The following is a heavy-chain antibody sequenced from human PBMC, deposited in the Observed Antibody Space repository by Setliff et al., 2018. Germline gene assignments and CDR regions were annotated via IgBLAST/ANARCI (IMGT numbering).Heavy chain of an antibody. CDR1: GFTFSSYW. J-gene: IGHJ5*02. CDR2: IKQEGSEK. CDR3: GRSEAYNWFDP. V-gene: IGHV3-7*03. Sequence: PGGSLRLSCAASGFTFSSYWMTWVRQAPGKGLEWVANIKQEGSEKYYVDSVKGRFTISRDNAKNSLYLQMNSLRAEDTAVYYCGRSEAYNWFDPWGQGTLVTVSS.